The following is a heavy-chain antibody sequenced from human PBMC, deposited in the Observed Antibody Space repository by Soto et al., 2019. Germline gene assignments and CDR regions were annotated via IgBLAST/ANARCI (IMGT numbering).Heavy chain of an antibody. D-gene: IGHD7-27*01. V-gene: IGHV3-20*01. CDR3: ARIRGWGSMYYMDV. CDR2: IKWDGGST. Sequence: EVQLVESGGGVVQPGGSLRLSCAASGFTFDDYGMSWVRQAPGKGLEWVSGIKWDGGSTCYADSVKGRFTISRDNAKNSLYLQMNSLRAEDTALYHCARIRGWGSMYYMDVWGKGTTVTVSS. CDR1: GFTFDDYG. J-gene: IGHJ6*03.